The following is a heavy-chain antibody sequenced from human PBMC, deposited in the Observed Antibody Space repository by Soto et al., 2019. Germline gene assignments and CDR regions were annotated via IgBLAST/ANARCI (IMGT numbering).Heavy chain of an antibody. CDR3: AKDLVRHDYGDYHFDY. V-gene: IGHV3-30*18. J-gene: IGHJ4*02. D-gene: IGHD4-17*01. Sequence: GGSLRLSCAASGFTFSSYGMHWVRQAPGKGLEWVAVISYDGSNKYYADSVKGRFTISRDNSKNTLYLQMNSLRAEDTAVYYCAKDLVRHDYGDYHFDYWGQGTLVTVSS. CDR2: ISYDGSNK. CDR1: GFTFSSYG.